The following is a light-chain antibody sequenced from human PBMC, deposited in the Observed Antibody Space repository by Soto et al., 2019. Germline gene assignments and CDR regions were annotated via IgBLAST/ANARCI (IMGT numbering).Light chain of an antibody. CDR1: QSVSSGY. Sequence: EIVLTHSPGTQSLSPVERATLSCRASQSVSSGYLAWYQQKPGQAPRLLMYGASSRATGIPDRFSGSGSGTEFTLTISSLQPDDFATYYCQHYNSYSEAFGQGTKVDIK. V-gene: IGKV3-20*01. CDR3: QHYNSYSEA. CDR2: GAS. J-gene: IGKJ1*01.